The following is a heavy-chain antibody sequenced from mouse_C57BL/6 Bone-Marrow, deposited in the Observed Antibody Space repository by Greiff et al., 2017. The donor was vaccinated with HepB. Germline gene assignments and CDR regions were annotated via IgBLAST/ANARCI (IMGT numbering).Heavy chain of an antibody. J-gene: IGHJ4*01. CDR1: GYTFTDYN. V-gene: IGHV1-18*01. CDR2: INPNNGGT. CDR3: AISTMITEYYAMDY. D-gene: IGHD2-4*01. Sequence: VQLQQSGPELVKPGASVKIPCKASGYTFTDYNMDWVKQSHGKSLEWIGDINPNNGGTIYNQKFKGKATLTVDKSSSTAYMELRSLTSEDTAVYYCAISTMITEYYAMDYWGQGTSVTVSS.